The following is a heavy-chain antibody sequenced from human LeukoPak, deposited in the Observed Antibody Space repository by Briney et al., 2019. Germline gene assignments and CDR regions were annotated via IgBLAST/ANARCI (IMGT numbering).Heavy chain of an antibody. D-gene: IGHD5-12*01. V-gene: IGHV4-59*01. Sequence: SETLSLTCTVSGGSISGYYWRWIRQPPGKGLEWIGYIYYSGTTNCNPSLKSRVTISVDTSKNHFSLKLSSVTAADTAVYYCARHYGGYVSYGLDVWGQGTAVTVSS. CDR2: IYYSGTT. CDR1: GGSISGYY. CDR3: ARHYGGYVSYGLDV. J-gene: IGHJ6*02.